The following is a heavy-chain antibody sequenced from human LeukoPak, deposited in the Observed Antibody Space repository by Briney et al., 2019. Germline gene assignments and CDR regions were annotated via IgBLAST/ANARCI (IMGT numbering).Heavy chain of an antibody. CDR3: ARVDQEDIAVVPPAIRSGKTKWYYYYMDV. CDR2: IKQDGSEK. J-gene: IGHJ6*03. V-gene: IGHV3-7*01. D-gene: IGHD2-2*01. Sequence: AGGSLRLSCAASGFAFSNYWMSWVRQAPGKGLEWVANIKQDGSEKFYVDSVKGRFTISRDNAKNSLYLQMNSLRAEDTAVYYCARVDQEDIAVVPPAIRSGKTKWYYYYMDVWGKGTTVTVSS. CDR1: GFAFSNYW.